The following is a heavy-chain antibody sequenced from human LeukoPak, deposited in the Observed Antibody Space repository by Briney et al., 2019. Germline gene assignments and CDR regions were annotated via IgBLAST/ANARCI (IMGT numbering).Heavy chain of an antibody. CDR3: ARDGGPYYYYGMDV. CDR1: GGTFSNYA. J-gene: IGHJ6*02. V-gene: IGHV1-69*04. Sequence: SVKVSCKASGGTFSNYAISWVRQAPGQGLEWMGRIIPILGIANYAQKFQGRVTITADKSTSTAYMELSSLRSEDTAVYYCARDGGPYYYYGMDVWGQGTTVTVSS. CDR2: IIPILGIA. D-gene: IGHD2-15*01.